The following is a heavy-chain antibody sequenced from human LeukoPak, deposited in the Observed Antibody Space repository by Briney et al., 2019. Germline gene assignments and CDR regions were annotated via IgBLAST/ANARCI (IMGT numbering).Heavy chain of an antibody. Sequence: ASVKVSCKASGYTFTGYYIHWVRQAPGQGLEWMGWINPHSGGTNYGQKFKGRVTMTRDTYISTAYMEVSRLTSDDTAVYYCARVYYYGSGSYYNRGANWFDPWGQGTLVTVSS. CDR2: INPHSGGT. J-gene: IGHJ5*02. CDR1: GYTFTGYY. V-gene: IGHV1-2*02. D-gene: IGHD3-10*01. CDR3: ARVYYYGSGSYYNRGANWFDP.